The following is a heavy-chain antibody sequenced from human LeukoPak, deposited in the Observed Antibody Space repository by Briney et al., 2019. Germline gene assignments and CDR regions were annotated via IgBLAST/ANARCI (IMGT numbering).Heavy chain of an antibody. D-gene: IGHD6-19*01. CDR1: GGSISSYY. Sequence: SETLSLTCTVSGGSISSYYWSWIRQPPGKGLEWIGYIYYSGSTNYNPSLKSRVTISVDTSKNQFSLKLSSVTAADTAVYYCARLAKTVAGPKNRSYYYYYYMDVWGKGTTVTISS. J-gene: IGHJ6*03. CDR3: ARLAKTVAGPKNRSYYYYYYMDV. CDR2: IYYSGST. V-gene: IGHV4-59*12.